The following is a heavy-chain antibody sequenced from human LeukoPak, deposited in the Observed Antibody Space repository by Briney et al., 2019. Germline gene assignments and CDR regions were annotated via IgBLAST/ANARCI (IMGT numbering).Heavy chain of an antibody. CDR1: GFTFSDYY. V-gene: IGHV3-11*06. CDR2: ISKSGSDS. CDR3: ARGFSQGQQLTLGY. J-gene: IGHJ4*02. Sequence: GGSLRLSCAAFGFTFSDYYMSWIRQAPGKGLEWVSYISKSGSDSNFADSVKGRFTISRDNAKNTLDLQMNSLRAEDTAMYYCARGFSQGQQLTLGYWGQGTLVTVSS. D-gene: IGHD6-13*01.